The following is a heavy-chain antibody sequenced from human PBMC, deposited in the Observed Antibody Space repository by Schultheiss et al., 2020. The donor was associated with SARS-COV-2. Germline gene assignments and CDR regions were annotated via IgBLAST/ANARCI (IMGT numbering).Heavy chain of an antibody. D-gene: IGHD3-3*01. J-gene: IGHJ6*02. CDR2: ISSNGGST. CDR1: GFTFSSYD. CDR3: ARGHDKVYDFWSGYSLYYYYGMDV. Sequence: GGSLRLSCSASGFTFSSYDMHWVRQAPGKGLEYVSAISSNGGSTYYADSVKGRFTISRDNSKNTLYLQMNSLRAEDTAVYYCARGHDKVYDFWSGYSLYYYYGMDVWGQGTTVTVSS. V-gene: IGHV3-64*04.